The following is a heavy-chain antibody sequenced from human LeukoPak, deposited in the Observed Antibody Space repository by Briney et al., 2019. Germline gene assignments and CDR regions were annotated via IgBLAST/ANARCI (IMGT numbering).Heavy chain of an antibody. J-gene: IGHJ6*02. D-gene: IGHD6-6*01. CDR3: ARAGDSSSFPYYYYGMDV. Sequence: SGTLSLTCAVSGGSISSSNWWSWVRQPPGKGLEWIGEIYHSGSTNYNPSLKSRVTISVDKSKNQFSLKLSSVTAADTAVYYCARAGDSSSFPYYYYGMDVWGQGTTVTVSS. CDR2: IYHSGST. CDR1: GGSISSSNW. V-gene: IGHV4-4*02.